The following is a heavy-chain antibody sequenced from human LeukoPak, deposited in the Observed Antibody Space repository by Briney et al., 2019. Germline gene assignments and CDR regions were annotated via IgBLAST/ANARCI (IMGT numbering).Heavy chain of an antibody. J-gene: IGHJ3*01. CDR1: EFSFSSYA. Sequence: RAGGSLRLSCAASEFSFSSYAMNWVRQTPGKGLEWVASINSDGSEGYCADVVKGRFTISRDNAKNSLYLQINSLRAEDTAVYYCARSSYSSSSSVWGQGTMVTVSS. D-gene: IGHD6-6*01. CDR2: INSDGSEG. CDR3: ARSSYSSSSSV. V-gene: IGHV3-7*03.